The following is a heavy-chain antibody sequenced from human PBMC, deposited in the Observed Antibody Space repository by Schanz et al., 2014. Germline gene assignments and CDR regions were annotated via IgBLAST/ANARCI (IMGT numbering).Heavy chain of an antibody. CDR3: ATEGPRGTRHPINYYYAMDN. J-gene: IGHJ6*02. CDR2: ISFSGNTI. CDR1: GLIFSTYT. D-gene: IGHD6-6*01. V-gene: IGHV3-48*01. Sequence: EVQLVESGGGLVRPGGSLRLSCTTSGLIFSTYTLNWVRQAPGKGLEWISYISFSGNTIYYADSVKGRFTISRDNAKNSVFLQMNRLRAEDTAVYYCATEGPRGTRHPINYYYAMDNWGQGTKVT.